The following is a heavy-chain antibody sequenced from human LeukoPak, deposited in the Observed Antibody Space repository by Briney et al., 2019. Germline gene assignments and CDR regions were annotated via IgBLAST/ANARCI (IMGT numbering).Heavy chain of an antibody. Sequence: ASVKVSCKASGYTFTGYYMHWVRQAPGQGLEWMGWINPNSGGTNYAQKFQGRVTMTRDTSISTAYMELSRLRSDDTAVYYCARVAVLRFLEWPYSPFDYWGQGTLVTVSS. CDR1: GYTFTGYY. D-gene: IGHD3-3*01. V-gene: IGHV1-2*02. CDR2: INPNSGGT. J-gene: IGHJ4*02. CDR3: ARVAVLRFLEWPYSPFDY.